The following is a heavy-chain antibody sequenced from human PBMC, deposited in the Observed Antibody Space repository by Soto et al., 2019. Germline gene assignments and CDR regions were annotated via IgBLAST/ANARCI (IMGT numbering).Heavy chain of an antibody. CDR1: GGTFSSYA. D-gene: IGHD3-10*01. J-gene: IGHJ4*02. CDR2: INPFDGSR. V-gene: IGHV1-69*10. Sequence: SVKVSCKASGGTFSSYAISWVRQAPGQGLEWMGWINPFDGSRMFAQSFQGRVTMTRDTSTSTVYMEVSSLRSEDTAVYYCSRVDPGETSPFDHWGQGTLVTVS. CDR3: SRVDPGETSPFDH.